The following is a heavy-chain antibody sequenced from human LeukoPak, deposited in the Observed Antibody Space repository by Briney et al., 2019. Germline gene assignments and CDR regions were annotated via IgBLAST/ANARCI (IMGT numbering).Heavy chain of an antibody. CDR1: GGSFSGYC. Sequence: SETLSLTCAVYGGSFSGYCRSWIRQSPGKGLEWIGEINHSGNTNYNPSLKSRLTMSVDTSKNQFSLKLSSVTAADTAVYYCARGYDILTGISNWFDPWGQGTLVTVSS. CDR2: INHSGNT. J-gene: IGHJ5*02. CDR3: ARGYDILTGISNWFDP. D-gene: IGHD3-9*01. V-gene: IGHV4-34*01.